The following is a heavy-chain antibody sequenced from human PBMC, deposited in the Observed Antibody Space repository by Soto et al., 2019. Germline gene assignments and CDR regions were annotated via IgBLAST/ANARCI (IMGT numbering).Heavy chain of an antibody. J-gene: IGHJ4*02. CDR3: AKEKYTTGHLWKYFDR. Sequence: GGSLRLPCTPSGFTFSNYAMSCVRQAPGKGLQWPSGSSCVGATTYYAASVKGRFTISTDNSESTLYLQMNSLRAEDTAVYYCAKEKYTTGHLWKYFDRWGQGALVTVSS. CDR2: SSCVGATT. D-gene: IGHD3-3*01. V-gene: IGHV3-23*01. CDR1: GFTFSNYA.